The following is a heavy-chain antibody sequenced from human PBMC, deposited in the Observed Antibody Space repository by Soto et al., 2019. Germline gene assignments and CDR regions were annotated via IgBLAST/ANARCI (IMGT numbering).Heavy chain of an antibody. CDR2: MNAKSGDT. CDR1: GYTFSDFD. CDR3: ARGNPFNYAGFDV. V-gene: IGHV1-8*01. Sequence: QAHLEQSGAEVKRPGASVKVSCKASGYTFSDFDINWLRQASGQGPEWMGWMNAKSGDTFFAKRFQGKFNLTWDASLGTVYIEVGSLTSDGTAMYYFARGNPFNYAGFDVWVQGTTVAVSS. J-gene: IGHJ6*02. D-gene: IGHD3-16*01.